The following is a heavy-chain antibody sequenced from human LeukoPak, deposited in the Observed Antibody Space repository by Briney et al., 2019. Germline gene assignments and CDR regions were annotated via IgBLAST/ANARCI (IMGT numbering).Heavy chain of an antibody. J-gene: IGHJ6*02. CDR1: GFTFSSYW. CDR2: IKQDGSEK. Sequence: GGSLRLSCAASGFTFSSYWMSWVRQAPGQGLEWVANIKQDGSEKYYVDSVKGRFTISRDNAKNSLYLQMNSLRAEDTAVYYCARDLDGSGSYPYYYYGMDVWGQGTTVTVSS. V-gene: IGHV3-7*01. CDR3: ARDLDGSGSYPYYYYGMDV. D-gene: IGHD3-10*01.